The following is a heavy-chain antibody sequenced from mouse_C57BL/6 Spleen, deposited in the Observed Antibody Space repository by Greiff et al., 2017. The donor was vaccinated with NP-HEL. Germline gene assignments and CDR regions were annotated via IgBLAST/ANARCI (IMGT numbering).Heavy chain of an antibody. CDR1: GYTFTNYW. CDR2: IYPGGGYT. J-gene: IGHJ4*01. Sequence: VQVVEPGAELVRPGTSVKMSCKASGYTFTNYWIGWAKQRPGHGLEWIGDIYPGGGYTNYNEKFKGKATLTADKSSSTAYMQFSSLTSEDSAIYYCARKGEDAMDYWGQGPSVTVSS. V-gene: IGHV1-63*01. CDR3: ARKGEDAMDY.